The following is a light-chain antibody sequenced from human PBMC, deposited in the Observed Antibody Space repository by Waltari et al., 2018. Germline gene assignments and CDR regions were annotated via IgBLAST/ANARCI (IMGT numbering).Light chain of an antibody. CDR2: EVN. Sequence: QSALTQPPSASGSPGQSVTLSCSGTNSYIGTYTYVSWFQQHPGRAPKLLIYEVNKRPSGVPDRFSGSKSDNRASLTVSGLQADDEAVYHCSSYAGSNTLVFGGGTRLTVL. V-gene: IGLV2-8*01. CDR1: NSYIGTYTY. J-gene: IGLJ2*01. CDR3: SSYAGSNTLV.